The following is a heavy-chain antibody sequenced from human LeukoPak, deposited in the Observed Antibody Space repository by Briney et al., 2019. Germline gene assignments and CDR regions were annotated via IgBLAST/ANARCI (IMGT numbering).Heavy chain of an antibody. Sequence: GEALRLSCAASGFTFSSYWMSWVRQAPGKGLEWAANIKQDGSEKYYVGSVKGRFTISRDNAKNSLYLQMNNLGAEDTAVYYCATDPASYCTSSTCDFDYWGQGTLVTVSS. CDR2: IKQDGSEK. CDR3: ATDPASYCTSSTCDFDY. D-gene: IGHD2-8*01. V-gene: IGHV3-7*01. CDR1: GFTFSSYW. J-gene: IGHJ4*02.